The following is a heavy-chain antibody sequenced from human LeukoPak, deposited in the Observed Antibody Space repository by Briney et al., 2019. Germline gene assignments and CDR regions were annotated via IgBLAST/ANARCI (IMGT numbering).Heavy chain of an antibody. CDR1: GGSFSGYY. V-gene: IGHV4-34*01. J-gene: IGHJ6*02. CDR3: ARVQNPIDYDFWSGYYSRFYYYGMDV. CDR2: INHSGST. Sequence: SETLSLTCAVYGGSFSGYYWSWIRQPPGKGLERIGEINHSGSTNYNPSLKSRVTISVDTSKNQFSLKLSSVTAADTAVYYCARVQNPIDYDFWSGYYSRFYYYGMDVWGQGTTVTVSS. D-gene: IGHD3-3*01.